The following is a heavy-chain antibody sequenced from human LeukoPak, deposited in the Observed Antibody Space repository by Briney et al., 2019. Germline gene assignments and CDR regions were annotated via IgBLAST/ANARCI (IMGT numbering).Heavy chain of an antibody. CDR2: IYYSGST. V-gene: IGHV4-59*08. CDR1: GGSISSYY. D-gene: IGHD3-9*01. J-gene: IGHJ4*02. Sequence: PSETLSLTCTVSGGSISSYYWSWIRQPPGKGLEWIGYIYYSGSTNYNPSLKSRVTISVDTSKNQFSLKLSSVTAADTAVYYCARGSYDILTGYYNDYWGQGTLVTVSS. CDR3: ARGSYDILTGYYNDY.